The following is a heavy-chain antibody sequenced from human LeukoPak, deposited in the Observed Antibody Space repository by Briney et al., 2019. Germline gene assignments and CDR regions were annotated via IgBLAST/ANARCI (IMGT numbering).Heavy chain of an antibody. CDR1: GGSISSGANY. V-gene: IGHV4-30-2*01. D-gene: IGHD4-11*01. CDR3: ARDGGTTSNPSHDTFAI. J-gene: IGHJ3*02. CDR2: ISHSESA. Sequence: SETLSLTCTVSGGSISSGANYWSWIRQPPGRGLEWIGCISHSESAYYSPSLESRITISVDRSKNQFSLKLKSVTAADTAIYYCARDGGTTSNPSHDTFAIWGQGTMVAVSS.